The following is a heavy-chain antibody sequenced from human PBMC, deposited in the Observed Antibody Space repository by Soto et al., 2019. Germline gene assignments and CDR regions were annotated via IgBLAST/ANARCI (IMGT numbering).Heavy chain of an antibody. CDR2: IYYSGST. V-gene: IGHV4-61*01. CDR1: GGSVSSGSYY. D-gene: IGHD5-12*01. J-gene: IGHJ4*01. Sequence: SETLSLTCTVSGGSVSSGSYYWSWIRQPPGKGLEWIGYIYYSGSTNYNPSLKSRVTISVDTSKNQFSLKLSSVTAADTAVYYCARDEKWLRSFDYWGHGTLVTVSS. CDR3: ARDEKWLRSFDY.